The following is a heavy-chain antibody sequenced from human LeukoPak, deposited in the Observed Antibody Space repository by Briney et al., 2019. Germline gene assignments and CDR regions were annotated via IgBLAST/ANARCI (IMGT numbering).Heavy chain of an antibody. CDR3: ARATLPRSDDYAFDY. J-gene: IGHJ4*02. D-gene: IGHD4-17*01. CDR1: GYTFTGYY. Sequence: GASVKVSCKASGYTFTGYYMHWVRQAPGQGLEWMGWINPKSGGTNYAQKFQGRVTMTRDTSISTAYMELSSLRSDDTAVYYCARATLPRSDDYAFDYWGQGTLVTVSS. CDR2: INPKSGGT. V-gene: IGHV1-2*02.